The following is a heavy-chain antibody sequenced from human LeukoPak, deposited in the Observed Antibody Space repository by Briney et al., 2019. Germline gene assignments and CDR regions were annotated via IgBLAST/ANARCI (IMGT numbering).Heavy chain of an antibody. V-gene: IGHV1-2*02. CDR2: INPNSGDT. CDR1: GYTFIDYY. J-gene: IGHJ4*02. CDR3: AKSAQYSSAWFTGSFDY. D-gene: IGHD6-13*01. Sequence: GASVTVSCKASGYTFIDYYLHWVRQAPGQGLQWVGWINPNSGDTHYAQMFQGRVTMTRDTSINTAYMELRRVRSDDTAVYYCAKSAQYSSAWFTGSFDYWGQGTLVTVSS.